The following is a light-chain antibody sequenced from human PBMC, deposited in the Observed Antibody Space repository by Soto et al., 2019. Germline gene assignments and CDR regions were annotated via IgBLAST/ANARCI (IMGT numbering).Light chain of an antibody. CDR2: GAS. V-gene: IGKV3-15*01. CDR3: QQYDVWPALT. Sequence: EKALTQSPVTLSLSPGKRATLSCRASQSVSSNLAWYQQRPGQAPRLLIYGASTRASGVPDRFSGSGSGTEFILTISSLQSEDSAVYYCQQYDVWPALTFGGGTKLDLK. J-gene: IGKJ4*01. CDR1: QSVSSN.